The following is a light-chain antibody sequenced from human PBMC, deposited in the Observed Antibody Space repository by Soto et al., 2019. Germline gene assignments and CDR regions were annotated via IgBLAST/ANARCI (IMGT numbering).Light chain of an antibody. J-gene: IGKJ4*01. V-gene: IGKV3-20*01. CDR1: QSVSSY. Sequence: EIVLTQSPATLSLSPGERATLSFRASQSVSSYLAWYQQKPGQAPRLLMYDASGRASGIPDRFSGSGSGTDFTLTISRLEPEDFAVYYCQVYDRSPLFGGGTKVDIK. CDR3: QVYDRSPL. CDR2: DAS.